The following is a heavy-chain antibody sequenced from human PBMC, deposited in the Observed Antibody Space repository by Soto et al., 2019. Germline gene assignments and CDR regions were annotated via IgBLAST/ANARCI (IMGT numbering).Heavy chain of an antibody. CDR3: ATTGGYSGYVTFDY. CDR1: GGTFSTYT. V-gene: IGHV1-69*02. Sequence: QVQLVQSGAEVKKPGSSVKVSCKASGGTFSTYTISWVRQAPGQGLEWMGRIIPILGIANYAQKFQGRVTITADKSVSTAYMELSSLRSEDTAVYYCATTGGYSGYVTFDYWGQGTLVTVSS. J-gene: IGHJ4*02. CDR2: IIPILGIA. D-gene: IGHD5-12*01.